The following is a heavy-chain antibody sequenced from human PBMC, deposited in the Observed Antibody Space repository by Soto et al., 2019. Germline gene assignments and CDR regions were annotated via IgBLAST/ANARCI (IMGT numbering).Heavy chain of an antibody. Sequence: PSETLSLTCNVSGASISSGDYYWSWIRQPPGKGLEWIGYIYFSESTSYNPSLKSRVTISGDKSKNHFSLKLTSVTAADTAVYYCGIVDIFAFGETTGPKIDFLRRGQGKPVTV. J-gene: IGHJ3*01. CDR2: IYFSEST. CDR3: GIVDIFAFGETTGPKIDFLR. D-gene: IGHD3-16*01. V-gene: IGHV4-30-4*01. CDR1: GASISSGDYY.